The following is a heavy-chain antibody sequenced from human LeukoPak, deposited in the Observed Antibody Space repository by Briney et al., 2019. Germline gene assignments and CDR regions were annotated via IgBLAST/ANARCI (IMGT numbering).Heavy chain of an antibody. J-gene: IGHJ6*03. CDR1: GGSISSGSYY. CDR2: IYTSGST. V-gene: IGHV4-61*02. D-gene: IGHD1-26*01. Sequence: SETLSLTYTVSGGSISSGSYYWSWIRQPAGKGLEWIGRIYTSGSTNYNPSLKSRVTISVDTSKNQFSLKLSSVTAADTAVYYCARAPEWELRDYYYMDVWGKGTTVTISS. CDR3: ARAPEWELRDYYYMDV.